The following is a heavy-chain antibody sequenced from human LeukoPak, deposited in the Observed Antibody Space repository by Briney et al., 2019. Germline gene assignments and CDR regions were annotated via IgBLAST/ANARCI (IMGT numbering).Heavy chain of an antibody. CDR1: GGSISSSNW. CDR2: IYHSGST. Sequence: SETLSLTCAVSGGSISSSNWWSWVRQPPGKGLEWIGEIYHSGSTNYNPSLKSQVTISVDKSKNQFSLKLSSVTAADTAVYYCARAGQQLVPVPDYYGMDVWGQGTTVTVSS. J-gene: IGHJ6*02. CDR3: ARAGQQLVPVPDYYGMDV. D-gene: IGHD6-13*01. V-gene: IGHV4-4*02.